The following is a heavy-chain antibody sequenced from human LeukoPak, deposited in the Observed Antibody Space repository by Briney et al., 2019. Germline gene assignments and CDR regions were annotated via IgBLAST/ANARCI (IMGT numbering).Heavy chain of an antibody. J-gene: IGHJ5*02. CDR1: GFTFDDYG. D-gene: IGHD3-10*01. V-gene: IGHV3-20*04. CDR3: ARDRNYGSGSYYKGWFDP. CDR2: INWNGGSI. Sequence: GGSLRLSCAASGFTFDDYGMSWVRQAPGKGLEWVSGINWNGGSIGYADSVKGRFTISRDNAKNSLYLQMNSLRAEDTALYYCARDRNYGSGSYYKGWFDPWGQGTLVTVSS.